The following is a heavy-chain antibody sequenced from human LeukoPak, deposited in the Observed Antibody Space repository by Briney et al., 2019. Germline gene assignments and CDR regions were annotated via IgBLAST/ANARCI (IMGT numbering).Heavy chain of an antibody. Sequence: GGSLRLSCAASGFTFSDYYMTWIRQAPGKGLEWVSHIAHSGNGMWYADAVNGRFTISRDNAKNLLFLQMDSLRAEDTAVYYCARGHYEMGVWGQGTTVIVSS. V-gene: IGHV3-11*01. CDR2: IAHSGNGM. CDR1: GFTFSDYY. CDR3: ARGHYEMGV. J-gene: IGHJ6*02.